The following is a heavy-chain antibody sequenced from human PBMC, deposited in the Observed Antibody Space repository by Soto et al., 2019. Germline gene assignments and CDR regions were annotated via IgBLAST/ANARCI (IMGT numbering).Heavy chain of an antibody. J-gene: IGHJ1*01. CDR3: ARLPNKSPQN. Sequence: EVQLVESGGGLVQPGGSLRLSCVASGFTFSSYWMHWVRQAPGKGLVWVSSISNDGSSTSYADPVKGRFTISRDSAKNTLCLQMNSLRVEDTAVYYCARLPNKSPQNWGQGTLVIVSP. V-gene: IGHV3-74*01. CDR1: GFTFSSYW. CDR2: ISNDGSST.